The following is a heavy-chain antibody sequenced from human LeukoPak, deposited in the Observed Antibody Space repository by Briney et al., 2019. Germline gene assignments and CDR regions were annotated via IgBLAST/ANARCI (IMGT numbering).Heavy chain of an antibody. D-gene: IGHD3-3*01. CDR2: IRYDGSNK. Sequence: PGGSLRLSCAASGFTFSSYGMHWVRQAPGKGLEWVAFIRYDGSNKYNADSVKGRFTISRDNSKNTLYLQMNSLRAEDTAVYYCAKDHTIFGVVTDFDYWGQGTLVTVSS. CDR1: GFTFSSYG. V-gene: IGHV3-30*02. J-gene: IGHJ4*02. CDR3: AKDHTIFGVVTDFDY.